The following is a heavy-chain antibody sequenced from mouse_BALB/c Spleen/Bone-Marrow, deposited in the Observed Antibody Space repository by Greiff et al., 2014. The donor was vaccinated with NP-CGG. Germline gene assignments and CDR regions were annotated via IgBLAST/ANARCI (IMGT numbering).Heavy chain of an antibody. CDR3: VRKAPRGFAY. J-gene: IGHJ3*01. V-gene: IGHV1-54*01. Sequence: QVHVKQSGPELVRPGTSVKVSCKASGYAFTNYLIEWVTQRPGQGLEWIGVINPGSGGSNYNEKFKGKATLTADKFSSTAYMQLSSLTSDDSAVYFCVRKAPRGFAYWGQGTLVTVSA. CDR2: INPGSGGS. CDR1: GYAFTNYL. D-gene: IGHD3-1*01.